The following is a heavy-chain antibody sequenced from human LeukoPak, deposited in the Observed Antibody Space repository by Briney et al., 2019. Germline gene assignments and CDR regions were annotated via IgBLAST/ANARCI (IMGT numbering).Heavy chain of an antibody. CDR2: ISGSGGNT. CDR3: AKVSWANYFDY. J-gene: IGHJ4*02. D-gene: IGHD6-13*01. CDR1: GFTSSSYA. V-gene: IGHV3-23*01. Sequence: PGGSLRLSCAASGFTSSSYAMSWVRQAPGKGLEWVSGISGSGGNTHYADSVRGRFTISRDNSRNTVHLEMNSLRAEDTAIYYCAKVSWANYFDYWGQGTLVTVSS.